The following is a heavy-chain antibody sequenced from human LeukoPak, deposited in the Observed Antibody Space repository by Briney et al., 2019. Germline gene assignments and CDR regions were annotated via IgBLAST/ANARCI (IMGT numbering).Heavy chain of an antibody. CDR2: INHSGST. V-gene: IGHV4-34*01. CDR1: GGSFSGYY. D-gene: IGHD4-23*01. J-gene: IGHJ4*02. CDR3: ATRTYGGNSPFDY. Sequence: SETLSLTCAVYGGSFSGYYWSWIRQPPGKGLEWIGEINHSGSTNYNPSLKSRVTISVDTSKNRFSLKLSSVTAADTAVYYCATRTYGGNSPFDYWGQGTLVTVSS.